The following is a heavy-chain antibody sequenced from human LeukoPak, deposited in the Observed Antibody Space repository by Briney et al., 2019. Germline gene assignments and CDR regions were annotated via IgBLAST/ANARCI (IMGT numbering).Heavy chain of an antibody. CDR2: MSDSGGRT. CDR1: EFTFSRYA. J-gene: IGHJ6*03. V-gene: IGHV3-23*01. Sequence: GGSLRLSCAASEFTFSRYAMSWVRQAPGKGLEWVSIMSDSGGRTYYADSAKGRFTISRDNSKNTLYLQMNSLRAEDTAVYYCAKFVNYGNYYYYYYMDVWGKGTTVTVSS. CDR3: AKFVNYGNYYYYYYMDV. D-gene: IGHD3-10*01.